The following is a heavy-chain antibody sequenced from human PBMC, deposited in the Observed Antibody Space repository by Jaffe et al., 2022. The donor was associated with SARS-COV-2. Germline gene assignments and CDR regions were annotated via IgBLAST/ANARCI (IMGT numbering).Heavy chain of an antibody. J-gene: IGHJ2*01. Sequence: QVQLQQWGAGLLKPSETLSLTCAVYGGSFSGYYWSWIRQPPGKGLEWIGEINHSGSTNYNPSLKSRVTISVDTSKNQFSLKLSSVTAADTAVYYCARSLVVVTADFDLWGRGTLVTVSS. CDR3: ARSLVVVTADFDL. V-gene: IGHV4-34*01. D-gene: IGHD2-21*02. CDR1: GGSFSGYY. CDR2: INHSGST.